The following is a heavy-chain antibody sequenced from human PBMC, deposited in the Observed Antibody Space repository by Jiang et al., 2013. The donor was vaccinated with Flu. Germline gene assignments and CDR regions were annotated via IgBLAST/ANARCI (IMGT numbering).Heavy chain of an antibody. J-gene: IGHJ2*01. CDR3: AKDSTRRNSDDYSLDWYFDL. CDR2: ISWNSGTI. V-gene: IGHV3-9*01. Sequence: SGISWNSGTIGYADSVKGRFTISRDNAKNSLYLQMNSLRPEDTALYYCAKDSTRRNSDDYSLDWYFDLWGRGTLVTVSS. D-gene: IGHD4-11*01.